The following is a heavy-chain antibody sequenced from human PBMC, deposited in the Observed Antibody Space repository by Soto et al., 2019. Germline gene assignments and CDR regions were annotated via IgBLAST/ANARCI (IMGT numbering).Heavy chain of an antibody. CDR2: IIPTFDTT. CDR1: GGTFSSYV. CDR3: VSRYCGGGSCYSGPFDY. D-gene: IGHD2-15*01. Sequence: QVQLVQSGAEVKKPGSSVKVSCKASGGTFSSYVISWVRQAPGQGLEWMGGIIPTFDTTNYAQKFQGRVSITAXXSXNXXYMELSSLRSEDTAVYYCVSRYCGGGSCYSGPFDYWGQGTLVTVSS. J-gene: IGHJ4*02. V-gene: IGHV1-69*12.